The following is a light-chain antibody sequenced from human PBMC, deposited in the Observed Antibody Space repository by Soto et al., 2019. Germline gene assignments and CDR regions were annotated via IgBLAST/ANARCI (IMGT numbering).Light chain of an antibody. J-gene: IGKJ5*01. Sequence: QATMSWSPGEIATLSCRASQSVSSYLAWYQQKPGQAPRLLIYDASNRATGIPARFSGSGSGTDFTLTISSLEPEDFAVYYCQQRSNWPSITFGQGTRLEIK. V-gene: IGKV3-11*01. CDR3: QQRSNWPSIT. CDR1: QSVSSY. CDR2: DAS.